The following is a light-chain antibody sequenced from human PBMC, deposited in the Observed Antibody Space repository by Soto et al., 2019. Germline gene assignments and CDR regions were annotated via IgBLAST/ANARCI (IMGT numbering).Light chain of an antibody. CDR1: QYINTR. CDR2: QTS. J-gene: IGKJ5*01. V-gene: IGKV3-11*01. CDR3: QKRSNWPPIT. Sequence: EIVLTQSPATLSSFPGDRVTLSCRASQYINTRLAWYQHRPGQAPRLLIYQTSLRAAGIPARFSASGSGTDFTLTISEVQPEDFAVYYCQKRSNWPPITFGQGTRLEI.